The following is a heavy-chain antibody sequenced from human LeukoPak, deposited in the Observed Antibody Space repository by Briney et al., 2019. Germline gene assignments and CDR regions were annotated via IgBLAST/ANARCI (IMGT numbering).Heavy chain of an antibody. CDR3: ARGYCSGGSCYALYYYYYMDV. CDR2: IYHSGST. Sequence: SETLSLTCTVSGYSISSGYYWGWIRQPPGKGLEWIGSIYHSGSTYYNPSLKSRVTISVDTSKNQFSLKLSSVTAADTAVYYCARGYCSGGSCYALYYYYYMDVWGKGTTVTISS. D-gene: IGHD2-15*01. CDR1: GYSISSGYY. J-gene: IGHJ6*03. V-gene: IGHV4-38-2*02.